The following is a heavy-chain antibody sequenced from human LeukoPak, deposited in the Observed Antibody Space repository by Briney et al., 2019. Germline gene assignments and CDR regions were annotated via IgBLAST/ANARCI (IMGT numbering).Heavy chain of an antibody. Sequence: SGPTLVKPTQTLTLTCTFSGFSLSTSGVAVGWIRQPPGKALEWLALIYWDDDKRYSPSLKSRLTITKDTSKNQVVLTMTNMDPVDTATYYCAHRLDCTITSCWYAFDIWGQGTMITVSS. CDR3: AHRLDCTITSCWYAFDI. D-gene: IGHD2-2*01. CDR1: GFSLSTSGVA. J-gene: IGHJ3*02. V-gene: IGHV2-5*02. CDR2: IYWDDDK.